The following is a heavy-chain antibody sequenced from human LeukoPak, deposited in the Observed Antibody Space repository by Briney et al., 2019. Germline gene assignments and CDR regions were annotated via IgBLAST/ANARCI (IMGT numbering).Heavy chain of an antibody. CDR1: GFTFSNYW. V-gene: IGHV3-7*01. CDR2: IKQDGSEK. CDR3: AREAGPHPGFDY. D-gene: IGHD6-19*01. J-gene: IGHJ4*02. Sequence: GGSLRLSCAASGFTFSNYWMSWLRQAPGKGLEWVANIKQDGSEKYYVDSVKGRFTISRDNAKNSLYLQMNSLRAEDTAVYYCAREAGPHPGFDYWGQGTLVTVSS.